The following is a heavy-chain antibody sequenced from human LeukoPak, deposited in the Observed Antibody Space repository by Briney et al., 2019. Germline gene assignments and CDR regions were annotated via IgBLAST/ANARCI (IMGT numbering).Heavy chain of an antibody. Sequence: GESLKISCKVSGYTFTDYWISWVRQMPGKGLEWMGNTDPTDSYTNYSPSFQGHVTISVDESINTAYLQWYSLKASDTAMYYCARQSYWGQGTLVTVSS. D-gene: IGHD2-21*01. CDR3: ARQSY. V-gene: IGHV5-10-1*01. CDR2: TDPTDSYT. J-gene: IGHJ4*02. CDR1: GYTFTDYW.